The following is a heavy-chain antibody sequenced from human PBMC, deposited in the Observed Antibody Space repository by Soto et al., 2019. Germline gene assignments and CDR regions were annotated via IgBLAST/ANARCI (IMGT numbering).Heavy chain of an antibody. CDR1: GFTFSDNL. V-gene: IGHV1-3*01. CDR3: AANILSVGPRANDAFDV. Sequence: QVQLVQSGAEVRKPGASVNISCRASGFTFSDNLINWVRQAPGQSLEWMGWINPDNGNTSYSQTFQGRVTISRHSSAIIADVEVSDLTSEDTAVYYCAANILSVGPRANDAFDVWGQGTMVTVSS. J-gene: IGHJ3*01. CDR2: INPDNGNT. D-gene: IGHD2-8*02.